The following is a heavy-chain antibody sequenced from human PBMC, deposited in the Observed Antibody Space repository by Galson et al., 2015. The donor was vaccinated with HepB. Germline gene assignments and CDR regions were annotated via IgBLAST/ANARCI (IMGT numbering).Heavy chain of an antibody. Sequence: SLRLSCAASGFTFSSYAMHWVRQAPAKGLEWVAVISYDGSNKYYADSVKGRFTISRDNSKNTLYLQMNSLRAEDTAVYYCARARQRRRGYGGEGALV. CDR2: ISYDGSNK. V-gene: IGHV3-30-3*01. J-gene: IGHJ4*02. D-gene: IGHD1-26*01. CDR1: GFTFSSYA. CDR3: ARARQRRRGY.